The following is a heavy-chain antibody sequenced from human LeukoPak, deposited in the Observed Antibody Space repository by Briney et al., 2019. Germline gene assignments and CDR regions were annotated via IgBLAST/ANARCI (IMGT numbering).Heavy chain of an antibody. D-gene: IGHD5-18*01. Sequence: SETLSLPCTVSGSSISSYYWSWIRQPPGKGLEWIGYIYYSGSTNYNPSLKSRVTISVDTSKNQFSLKLSSVTAADTAVYYCARAVDTAMVSWFDPWGQGTLVTVSS. CDR1: GSSISSYY. CDR2: IYYSGST. J-gene: IGHJ5*02. V-gene: IGHV4-59*01. CDR3: ARAVDTAMVSWFDP.